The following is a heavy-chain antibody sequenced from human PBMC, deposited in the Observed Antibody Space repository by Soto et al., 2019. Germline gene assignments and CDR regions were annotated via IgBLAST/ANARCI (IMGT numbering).Heavy chain of an antibody. D-gene: IGHD1-20*01. J-gene: IGHJ6*02. CDR1: GGSISSYY. Sequence: QVQLQESGPGLVKPSETLSLTCTVSGGSISSYYWSWIRQPPGKGLEWIGYIYYSGITNYNPSLKSRVTILVDTSKNQFSLKLSSVTAADTAVYYCARYKSNYYYGMDVWGQGTTVTVS. V-gene: IGHV4-59*01. CDR3: ARYKSNYYYGMDV. CDR2: IYYSGIT.